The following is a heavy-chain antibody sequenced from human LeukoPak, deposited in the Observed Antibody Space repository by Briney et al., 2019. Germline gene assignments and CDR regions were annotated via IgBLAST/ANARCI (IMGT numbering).Heavy chain of an antibody. J-gene: IGHJ4*02. D-gene: IGHD6-19*01. CDR1: GFTFNSAW. Sequence: GGSLRFSCAASGFTFNSAWMSWVRQAPGKGLEWVGRIKSKTDGGTVDYDAPVKDRFTISREDSKNTLYLQINSLKTEDTAVYYCATYGSGSCLRYWGQGTLVTVSS. CDR3: ATYGSGSCLRY. V-gene: IGHV3-15*01. CDR2: IKSKTDGGTV.